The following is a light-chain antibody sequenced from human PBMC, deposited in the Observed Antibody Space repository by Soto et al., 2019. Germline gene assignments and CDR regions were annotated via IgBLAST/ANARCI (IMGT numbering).Light chain of an antibody. CDR1: QGISNY. Sequence: DIQMTQSPSSLSTSVGDRVTITCRASQGISNYLASYQQKPGKVPNLLIYAASTLQSGVPSRFSGSGSGTDFTLTISSLQPEDVATYYCQKYNSAPWTFGQGTKVEIK. V-gene: IGKV1-27*01. CDR3: QKYNSAPWT. CDR2: AAS. J-gene: IGKJ1*01.